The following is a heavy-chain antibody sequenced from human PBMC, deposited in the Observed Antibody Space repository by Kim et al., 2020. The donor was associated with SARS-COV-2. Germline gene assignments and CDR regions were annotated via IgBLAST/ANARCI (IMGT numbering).Heavy chain of an antibody. Sequence: GGSLRLSCAASGFTFSSYSMNWVRQAPGKGLEWVSSISSSSSYIYYADSVKGRFTISRDNAENSLYLQMNSQRAEDRAVYYCASSYSSGWSYFDSLRQG. CDR2: ISSSSSYI. D-gene: IGHD6-19*01. V-gene: IGHV3-21*01. J-gene: IGHJ4*02. CDR1: GFTFSSYS. CDR3: ASSYSSGWSYFDS.